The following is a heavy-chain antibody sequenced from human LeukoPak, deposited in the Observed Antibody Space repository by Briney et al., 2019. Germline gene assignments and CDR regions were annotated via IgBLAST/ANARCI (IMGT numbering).Heavy chain of an antibody. D-gene: IGHD2-15*01. V-gene: IGHV4-61*05. CDR1: GGSISSSSYY. Sequence: SETLSLTCTVSGGSISSSSYYWGWIRQPPGKGLEWIGYIYYSGSTNYNPSLKSRVTISIDTSKNQFSLKPSSVTAADTAVYYCARLEGLLLRYWGQGTLVTVSS. CDR3: ARLEGLLLRY. CDR2: IYYSGST. J-gene: IGHJ4*02.